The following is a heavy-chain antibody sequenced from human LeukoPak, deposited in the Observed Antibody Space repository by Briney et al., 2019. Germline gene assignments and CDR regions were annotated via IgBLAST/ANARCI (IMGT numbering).Heavy chain of an antibody. J-gene: IGHJ4*02. Sequence: ASVKVSCKVSGYTLTELSMHWVRQAPGKGLEWMGGFDPEDGETIYAQKFQGRVTMTEDTSTDTAYMELSSLRSEDTAVYYCAISPAAGGNPWGFDYGGQGTLATDPS. D-gene: IGHD4-23*01. CDR3: AISPAAGGNPWGFDY. CDR1: GYTLTELS. CDR2: FDPEDGET. V-gene: IGHV1-24*01.